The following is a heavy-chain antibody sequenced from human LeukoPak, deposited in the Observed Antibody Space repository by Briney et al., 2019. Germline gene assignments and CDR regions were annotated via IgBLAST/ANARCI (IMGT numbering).Heavy chain of an antibody. CDR3: GRNGYSYGYGVSDS. Sequence: GSLRLSSAASGFTFSSYWMNWFRQAPGRGLVWVSLINSDGSSTSYADSGEGRFTISRDHAKSTLYLQMNSRRAEDRAVFFCGRNGYSYGYGVSDSWGQRTMVTASS. J-gene: IGHJ3*02. D-gene: IGHD5-18*01. V-gene: IGHV3-74*01. CDR1: GFTFSSYW. CDR2: INSDGSST.